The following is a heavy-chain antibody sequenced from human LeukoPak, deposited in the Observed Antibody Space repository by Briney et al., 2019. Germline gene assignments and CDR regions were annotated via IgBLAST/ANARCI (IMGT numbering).Heavy chain of an antibody. CDR3: ARGARGSSSGYSWFDY. CDR2: IKQDGSEE. CDR1: GFIFGDYW. D-gene: IGHD3-22*01. J-gene: IGHJ4*02. Sequence: GGSLRLSCAASGFIFGDYWMTWVRQAPGKGLEWLANIKQDGSEEHYVDSVKGRFTISRDNARNSLFVQMNSLRVEDTALYYCARGARGSSSGYSWFDYWGQGTLVTVSS. V-gene: IGHV3-7*01.